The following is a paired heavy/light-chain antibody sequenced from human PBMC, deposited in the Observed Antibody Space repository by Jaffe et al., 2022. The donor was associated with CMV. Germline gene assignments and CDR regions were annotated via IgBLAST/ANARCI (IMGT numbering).Light chain of an antibody. Sequence: QLVLTQSPSASASLGASVKLTCTLSSGHSTDVIAWHQQQPEKGPRFLMKLNSDGSHNKGDGIPDRFSGSSSGAERYLTISSLQSEDEADYYCQTWGTGIRVFGGGTKLTVL. CDR3: QTWGTGIRV. CDR1: SGHSTDV. V-gene: IGLV4-69*01. J-gene: IGLJ3*02. CDR2: LNSDGSH.
Heavy chain of an antibody. Sequence: EVHLLDSGGGFVQPGGSLRLSCAASGFTFNTYAMSWVRQAPGKGLEWVSGISATGTTTYYTDSVKGRFTISRDNSKNTLFLQLNSLGAEDTAIYYCAQEEFRWDLRHCGGDCHSLVYWGQGTLVTVSS. J-gene: IGHJ4*02. D-gene: IGHD2-21*02. CDR1: GFTFNTYA. CDR2: ISATGTTT. V-gene: IGHV3-23*01. CDR3: AQEEFRWDLRHCGGDCHSLVY.